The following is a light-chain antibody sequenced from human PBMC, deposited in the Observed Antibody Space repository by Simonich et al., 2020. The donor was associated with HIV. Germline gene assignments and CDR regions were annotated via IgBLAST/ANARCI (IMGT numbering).Light chain of an antibody. CDR1: QSVSSN. CDR3: LQRFNWPPIFT. V-gene: IGKV3-11*01. Sequence: EIVMTQSPATLSVSPGERAALSCRASQSVSSNLAWYQQKPGQAPRLLIYAASTRATGIPARFRGSGSGTDFTLTISSLEPEDFAVYYCLQRFNWPPIFTFGPGTKVDVK. CDR2: AAS. J-gene: IGKJ3*01.